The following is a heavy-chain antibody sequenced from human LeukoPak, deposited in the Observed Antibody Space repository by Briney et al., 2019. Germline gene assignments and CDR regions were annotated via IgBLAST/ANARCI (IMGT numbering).Heavy chain of an antibody. V-gene: IGHV1-46*01. CDR3: ARGDRPEEPRGNGIYDY. CDR2: INPSIGSS. CDR1: GYTFSSYY. J-gene: IGHJ4*02. D-gene: IGHD4-23*01. Sequence: ASVKVSCKASGYTFSSYYIHWVRQAPGQGLEWMGIINPSIGSSSYAQKFQGRVTMTRDTSTSTLYMELSSLRSEDTAVYYCARGDRPEEPRGNGIYDYWGQGTLVTVSS.